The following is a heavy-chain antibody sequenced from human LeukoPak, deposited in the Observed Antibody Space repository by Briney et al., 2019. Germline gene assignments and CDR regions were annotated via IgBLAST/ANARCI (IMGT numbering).Heavy chain of an antibody. CDR1: GFTFNNYA. D-gene: IGHD4-17*01. V-gene: IGHV3-23*01. CDR3: ARDYADYVGYFFFDY. Sequence: GGSLRLSCAASGFTFNNYAMNWVRQAPGKGLEWASSISGGGETTYYADSAKGRFTISSDNSQNTLYLQMNSLRAEDTAVYYCARDYADYVGYFFFDYWGQGTLVTVSS. CDR2: ISGGGETT. J-gene: IGHJ4*02.